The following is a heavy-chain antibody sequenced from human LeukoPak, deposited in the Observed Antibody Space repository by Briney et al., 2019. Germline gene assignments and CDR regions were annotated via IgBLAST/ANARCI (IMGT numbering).Heavy chain of an antibody. CDR3: ARHEQQLPLDY. J-gene: IGHJ4*02. Sequence: SETLSLTCTVSGGSISSLSYYWDWIRQPPGKGPEWIGSIYYSGSTYYNPSLKSRVTISVDTSKNQFSLKLSSVTAADTAVYYCARHEQQLPLDYWGQGTLVTVSS. V-gene: IGHV4-39*01. CDR1: GGSISSLSYY. D-gene: IGHD6-13*01. CDR2: IYYSGST.